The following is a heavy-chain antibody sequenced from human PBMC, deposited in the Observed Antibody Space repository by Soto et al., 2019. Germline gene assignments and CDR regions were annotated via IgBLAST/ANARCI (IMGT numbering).Heavy chain of an antibody. V-gene: IGHV1-8*01. CDR1: GYTFTSYE. CDR2: MNPNSGDT. Sequence: QVQLVQSGAEVKKPGASVKVSCKASGYTFTSYEINWVRQATGQGLEWMGWMNPNSGDTGYAQKLQGRVTMTRHTSISTAYMELSSLRSEDTAVYYCARGELLWFGELLRWGQGTLVTVSS. J-gene: IGHJ4*02. D-gene: IGHD3-10*01. CDR3: ARGELLWFGELLR.